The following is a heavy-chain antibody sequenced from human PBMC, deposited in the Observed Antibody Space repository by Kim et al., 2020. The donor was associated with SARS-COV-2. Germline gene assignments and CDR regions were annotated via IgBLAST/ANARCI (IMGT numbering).Heavy chain of an antibody. D-gene: IGHD5-12*01. CDR1: GYSISSGYY. CDR2: IYHSGST. J-gene: IGHJ6*02. CDR3: ARSSVEMATINGPYGMDV. V-gene: IGHV4-38-2*02. Sequence: SETLSLTCTVSGYSISSGYYWGWIRQPPGKGLEWIGSIYHSGSTYYNPSLKSRVTISVDTSKNQFSLKLSSVTAADTAVYYCARSSVEMATINGPYGMDVWGQGTTVTVSS.